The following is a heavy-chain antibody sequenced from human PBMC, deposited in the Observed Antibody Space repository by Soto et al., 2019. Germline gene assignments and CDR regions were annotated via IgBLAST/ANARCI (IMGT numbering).Heavy chain of an antibody. J-gene: IGHJ6*01. Sequence: GGSLRLSCAASGFTFSSYGMHWVRQAPGKGLEWVAVISYDGSNKYYADSVKGRFTISRDNSKNTLYLQMNSLRAEDTAVCYCAKDWAKVELCMDVWGQGTTVTVSS. CDR1: GFTFSSYG. V-gene: IGHV3-30*18. D-gene: IGHD1-7*01. CDR2: ISYDGSNK. CDR3: AKDWAKVELCMDV.